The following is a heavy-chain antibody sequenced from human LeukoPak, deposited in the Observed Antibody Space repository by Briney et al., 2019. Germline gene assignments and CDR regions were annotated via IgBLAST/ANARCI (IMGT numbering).Heavy chain of an antibody. CDR2: IRFDGSEI. CDR1: GFTSFGGHW. J-gene: IGHJ4*02. Sequence: PGGFLRLSCTVSGFTSFGGHWMNWVRQAPGKGLEWVANIRFDGSEIGYGDSVEGRFIISRDNSKNSLYLQMNSLRAEDTAVYYCATRNNFEYWGQGTLVTVSS. V-gene: IGHV3-7*01. CDR3: ATRNNFEY.